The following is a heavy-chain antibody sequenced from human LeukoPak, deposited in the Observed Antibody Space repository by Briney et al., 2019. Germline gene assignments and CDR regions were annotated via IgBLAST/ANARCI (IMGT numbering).Heavy chain of an antibody. CDR1: GGSINSRSYY. D-gene: IGHD1-1*01. V-gene: IGHV4-39*01. CDR3: ARGRRSGTTDY. J-gene: IGHJ4*02. CDR2: IYYSGST. Sequence: SETLSLTCTVSGGSINSRSYYWGWIRQPAGKGLEWIGSIYYSGSTYYNPSFKSRATISIDTSKTQFSLKLSSVTAADTAVYYCARGRRSGTTDYWGQGTLVTVSS.